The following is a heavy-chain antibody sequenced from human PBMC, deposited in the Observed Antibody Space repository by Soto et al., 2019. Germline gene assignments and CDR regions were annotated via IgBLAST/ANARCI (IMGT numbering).Heavy chain of an antibody. CDR2: IIPIFGTA. CDR3: ARAYETSCSGGSCYSY. Sequence: QVQLVQSGAEVKKPGSSVKVSCKASGGTFSSYAISWVRQAPGQGLEWMGGIIPIFGTANYAQKFQGRVTITADEATSTAYRELSSLRSEDTGVYYCARAYETSCSGGSCYSYWGQGTLVTVSS. J-gene: IGHJ4*02. D-gene: IGHD2-15*01. V-gene: IGHV1-69*01. CDR1: GGTFSSYA.